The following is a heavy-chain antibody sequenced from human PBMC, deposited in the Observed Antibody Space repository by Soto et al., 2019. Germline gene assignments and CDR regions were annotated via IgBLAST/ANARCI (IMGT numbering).Heavy chain of an antibody. J-gene: IGHJ5*02. Sequence: ASVKVSCKASGYTFTSYGISWVRQAPGQGLEWMGWISTYNGNTNYAQKLQGRVTMTTDTSSSTAYMELRSLRSDDTAVYYCARDQRYYCSGSQADWFDPWGQGTLVTVSS. D-gene: IGHD3-10*01. CDR2: ISTYNGNT. CDR3: ARDQRYYCSGSQADWFDP. CDR1: GYTFTSYG. V-gene: IGHV1-18*01.